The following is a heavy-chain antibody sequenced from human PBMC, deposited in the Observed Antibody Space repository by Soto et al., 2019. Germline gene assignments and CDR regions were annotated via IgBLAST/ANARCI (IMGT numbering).Heavy chain of an antibody. D-gene: IGHD2-2*01. V-gene: IGHV1-3*01. CDR2: INAGNGNT. J-gene: IGHJ6*02. CDR1: GYTFTSYA. CDR3: ARDPGIYCSSTSCPIRSYYYYGMDV. Sequence: RASVKVSCKASGYTFTSYAMHWVRQAPGQRLEWMGWINAGNGNTKYSQKFQGRVTITRDTSASTACMELSSLRSEDTAVYYCARDPGIYCSSTSCPIRSYYYYGMDVWGQGTTVTVSS.